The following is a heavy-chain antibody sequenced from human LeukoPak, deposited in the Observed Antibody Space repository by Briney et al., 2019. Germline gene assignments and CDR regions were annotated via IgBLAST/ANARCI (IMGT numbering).Heavy chain of an antibody. CDR3: ARRRSYWNYDLDP. V-gene: IGHV4-39*01. CDR2: IYYSGST. CDR1: GGSISSSSYY. Sequence: SETRSLTCTVSGGSISSSSYYWGWIRQPPGKGLEWIGSIYYSGSTYYNPSLKSRVTISVDTSKNQFSLKLSSVTAADTAVYYCARRRSYWNYDLDPWGQGTLVAVSS. J-gene: IGHJ5*02. D-gene: IGHD1-7*01.